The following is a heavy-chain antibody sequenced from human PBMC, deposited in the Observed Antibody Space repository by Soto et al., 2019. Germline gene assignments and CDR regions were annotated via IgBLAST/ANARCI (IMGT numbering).Heavy chain of an antibody. CDR3: ARDSNTAPRSSDY. J-gene: IGHJ4*02. V-gene: IGHV3-7*01. Sequence: PGGSLRLSCAASGFTFSNFWMSWVRQAPGKGLEWVASIKDDGSVKYYVVSVKGRFTISRDNAKYSLYLQMDSLRADDTAVYYCARDSNTAPRSSDYWGPGALVTVSS. CDR2: IKDDGSVK. CDR1: GFTFSNFW. D-gene: IGHD5-18*01.